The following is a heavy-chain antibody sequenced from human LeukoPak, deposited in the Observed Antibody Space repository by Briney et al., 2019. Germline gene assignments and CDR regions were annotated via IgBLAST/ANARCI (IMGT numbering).Heavy chain of an antibody. J-gene: IGHJ4*02. CDR2: ISYSRTT. CDR1: GFTFSSYD. Sequence: GGSLRLSCAASGFTFSSYDMNWVRQAPGKGLEWVSGISYSRTTYYADSVRGRFTISRDHSKNTLYVQMSSLRVEDTAVYYCAKDTGAWAIDYWGQGTLVIVSS. CDR3: AKDTGAWAIDY. D-gene: IGHD4/OR15-4a*01. V-gene: IGHV3-23*01.